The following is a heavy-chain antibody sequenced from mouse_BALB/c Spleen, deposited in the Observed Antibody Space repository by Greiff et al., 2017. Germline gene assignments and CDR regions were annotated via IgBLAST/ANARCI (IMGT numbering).Heavy chain of an antibody. D-gene: IGHD1-1*01. CDR1: GYSFTSYW. J-gene: IGHJ3*01. CDR3: ASLRVFWFAY. Sequence: VQLQQSGPQLVRPGASVKISCKASGYSFTSYWMHWVKQRPGQGLEWIGMIDPSDSETRLNQKFKDKATLTVDKSSSTAYMQLSSPTSEDSAVYYCASLRVFWFAYWGQGTLVTVSA. V-gene: IGHV1-74*01. CDR2: IDPSDSET.